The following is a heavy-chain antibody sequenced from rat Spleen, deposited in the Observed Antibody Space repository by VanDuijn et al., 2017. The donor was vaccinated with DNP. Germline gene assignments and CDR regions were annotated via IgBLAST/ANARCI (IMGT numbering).Heavy chain of an antibody. CDR3: ARLGGD. D-gene: IGHD5-1*01. CDR1: GFTFSDYY. V-gene: IGHV5-22*01. J-gene: IGHJ2*01. CDR2: ISYEGSRT. Sequence: EVQLVESDGGLVQPGRSLKLSCAASGFTFSDYYMAWVRQAPKKGLAWVASISYEGSRTYYGDSVKGRFTISRDNAESTLYLQMNSLRSEDTATYYCARLGGDWGQGVMVTVSS.